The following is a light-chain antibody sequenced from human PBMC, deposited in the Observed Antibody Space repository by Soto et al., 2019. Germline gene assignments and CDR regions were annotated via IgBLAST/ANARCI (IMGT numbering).Light chain of an antibody. CDR3: RSDTVRTDVG. V-gene: IGLV2-14*01. CDR1: TSDFVNYHY. CDR2: EVS. Sequence: QSALTQPASLSGSPGQSVTISCSGTTSDFVNYHYVSWYQHHPGKAPQLILFEVSNRPSGDASRVSGAKSGNTASLIISGLEAEDEDYDYCRSDTVRTDVGFGGGTKRTVL. J-gene: IGLJ2*01.